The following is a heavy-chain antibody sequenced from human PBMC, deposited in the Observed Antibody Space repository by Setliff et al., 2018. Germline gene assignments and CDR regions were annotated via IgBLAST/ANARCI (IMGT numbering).Heavy chain of an antibody. CDR1: GYTFTGYY. CDR2: INPNSGGT. Sequence: GASVKVSCKASGYTFTGYYMHWVRQAPGQGLEWMGWINPNSGGTNYAQKFQGWVTMTRDTSISTAYMELSRLRSDDTAVYYCARGRLPESWEGYSYGHTLDAFDIWGQGTMVT. CDR3: ARGRLPESWEGYSYGHTLDAFDI. J-gene: IGHJ3*02. D-gene: IGHD5-18*01. V-gene: IGHV1-2*04.